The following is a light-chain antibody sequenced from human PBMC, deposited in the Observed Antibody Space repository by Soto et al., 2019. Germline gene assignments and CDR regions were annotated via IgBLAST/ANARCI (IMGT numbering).Light chain of an antibody. CDR1: QGISSY. CDR3: LQDSNYPRT. CDR2: AAS. J-gene: IGKJ2*01. V-gene: IGKV1-9*01. Sequence: DIQLTQSPSFLSASVGDRVTITCRASQGISSYLAWYQQKPGKAPKLLIYAASTLQSGVPSRFSGSGSETEFTLTISSLQPEDFATYYCLQDSNYPRTFGQGTKGDIK.